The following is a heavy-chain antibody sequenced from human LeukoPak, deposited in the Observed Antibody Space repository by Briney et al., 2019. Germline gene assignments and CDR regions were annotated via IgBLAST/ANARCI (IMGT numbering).Heavy chain of an antibody. CDR2: INHSGST. V-gene: IGHV4-34*01. D-gene: IGHD2-2*01. CDR3: ARQRYCSSTSCYADYFGY. J-gene: IGHJ4*02. Sequence: PSETLSLTCAVYGGSFSGYYWSWIRQPPGKGLEWIGEINHSGSTNYNPSLKSRVTISVDTSKNQFSLKLSSVTAADTAVYYCARQRYCSSTSCYADYFGYWGQGTLVTVSS. CDR1: GGSFSGYY.